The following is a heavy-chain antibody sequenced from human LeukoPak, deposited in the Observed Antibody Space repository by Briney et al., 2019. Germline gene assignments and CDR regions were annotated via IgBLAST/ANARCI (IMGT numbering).Heavy chain of an antibody. CDR1: GFSFSSHG. CDR3: APEGDGYILFDY. D-gene: IGHD5-24*01. J-gene: IGHJ4*02. Sequence: GGSLRLSCAASGFSFSSHGIHWVRQAPGKGLEWVAVIWYDGSKNYYEDSVKGRFTISRDTSKNTVYLQMNSLRVEDTAVYYCAPEGDGYILFDYWGQGTLVTVSS. CDR2: IWYDGSKN. V-gene: IGHV3-30*02.